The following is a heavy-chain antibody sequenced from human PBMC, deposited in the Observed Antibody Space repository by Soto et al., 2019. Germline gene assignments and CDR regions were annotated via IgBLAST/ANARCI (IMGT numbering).Heavy chain of an antibody. CDR3: VRLYSISSAGRWLVDY. J-gene: IGHJ4*02. CDR1: GVSISSGNW. Sequence: SETLSLTCAVSGVSISSGNWWTWVRQTPQRGLEYIGEIFHDGTANYYPSFERRVAISVDTSKNQFSLKLTSVTAADTAVYYCVRLYSISSAGRWLVDYWGQGTLVTVSS. V-gene: IGHV4-4*02. D-gene: IGHD6-6*01. CDR2: IFHDGTA.